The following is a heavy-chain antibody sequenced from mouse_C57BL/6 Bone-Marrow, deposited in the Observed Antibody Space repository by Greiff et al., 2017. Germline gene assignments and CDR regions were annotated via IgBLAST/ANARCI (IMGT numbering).Heavy chain of an antibody. CDR3: ARRKAGGYYFDY. CDR2: ISSGGSYT. D-gene: IGHD3-2*02. Sequence: EVQRVESGGDLVKPGGSLKLSCAASGFTFSSYGMSWVRQTPDKRLEWVATISSGGSYTYYPDSVKGRFTISRDNAKNTLYLQMSSLKSEDTAMYYCARRKAGGYYFDYWGQGTTLTVSS. J-gene: IGHJ2*01. V-gene: IGHV5-6*01. CDR1: GFTFSSYG.